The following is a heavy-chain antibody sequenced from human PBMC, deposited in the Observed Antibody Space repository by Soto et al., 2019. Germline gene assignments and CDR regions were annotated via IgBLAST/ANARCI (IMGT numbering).Heavy chain of an antibody. D-gene: IGHD3-10*01. CDR2: IIPIFGTA. V-gene: IGHV1-69*01. CDR3: ARGRVVRGVMKDAFDI. J-gene: IGHJ3*02. CDR1: GGTFSSYA. Sequence: SVKVSCKASGGTFSSYAISWVRQAPGQGLEWMGGIIPIFGTANYAQKFQGRVTITADESTSTAYMELSSLRSEDTAVYYCARGRVVRGVMKDAFDIWGQGTMVT.